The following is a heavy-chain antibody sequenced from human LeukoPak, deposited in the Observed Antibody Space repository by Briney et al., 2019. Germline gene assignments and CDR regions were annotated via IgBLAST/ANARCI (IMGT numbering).Heavy chain of an antibody. D-gene: IGHD1-26*01. CDR1: GFTVSSNY. V-gene: IGHV3-23*01. CDR3: AKDRLSSGSYSLDY. CDR2: ISESGGYT. Sequence: LSGGSLRLSCAASGFTVSSNYMSWVRQAPGKGLEWVSVISESGGYTFYADSVKGRFTISRDNSKNTLYLQMSSLRAEDTAVYYCAKDRLSSGSYSLDYWGQGALVTVSS. J-gene: IGHJ4*02.